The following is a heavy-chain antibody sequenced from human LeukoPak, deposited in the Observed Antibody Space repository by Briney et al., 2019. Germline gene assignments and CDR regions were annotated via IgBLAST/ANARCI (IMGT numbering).Heavy chain of an antibody. CDR1: GGSISSYY. V-gene: IGHV4-4*07. D-gene: IGHD1-26*01. CDR3: ARMYSGTYGGIDN. CDR2: IYSSGST. J-gene: IGHJ4*02. Sequence: SETLSLTCTVSGGSISSYYWSWIRQPAGKGLESIGRIYSSGSTNYNPSLRSRVTLSVATSKNQFSLKLSSVTAADTAVYYCARMYSGTYGGIDNWGQGALVTVSS.